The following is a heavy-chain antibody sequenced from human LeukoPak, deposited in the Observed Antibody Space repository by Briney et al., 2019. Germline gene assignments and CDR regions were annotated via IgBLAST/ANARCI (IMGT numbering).Heavy chain of an antibody. D-gene: IGHD3-22*01. Sequence: SETLSLTCTVSGGSISSSSYYWGWIRQPPGKGLEWIGSIYYSGSTYYNPSLKSRVTISVDTSKNQFSLKLSSVTAADTAVYYCARDGRYGRYDSSGSNAFDIWGQGTMVTVSS. V-gene: IGHV4-39*07. J-gene: IGHJ3*02. CDR2: IYYSGST. CDR3: ARDGRYGRYDSSGSNAFDI. CDR1: GGSISSSSYY.